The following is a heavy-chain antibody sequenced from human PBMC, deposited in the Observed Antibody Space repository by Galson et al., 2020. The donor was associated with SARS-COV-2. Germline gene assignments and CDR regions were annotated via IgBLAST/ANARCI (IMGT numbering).Heavy chain of an antibody. CDR3: VRRLTTVAGRIEDFRQ. D-gene: IGHD6-19*01. J-gene: IGHJ1*01. V-gene: IGHV3-30*09. CDR1: GFTFSNYD. Sequence: GESLEISCAASGFTFSNYDMHWVRQAPGKGLEWVAFISNDGSTKYYADSVKGRFAISRDNSRNTLYMEMNNLRAEDSAVYYCVRRLTTVAGRIEDFRQWGQGTLVTVSS. CDR2: ISNDGSTK.